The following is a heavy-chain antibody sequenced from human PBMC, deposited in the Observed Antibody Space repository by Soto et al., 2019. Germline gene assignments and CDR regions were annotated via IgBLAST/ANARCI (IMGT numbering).Heavy chain of an antibody. Sequence: ASVKVSCKASGYTFTGPQMYLVRQAPGQGLEWMGWINPNSGGTNYAQKFQGRVTMTRDTSISTAYMELSRLRSDDTAVYYCARARDWATPFDYWGQGTLVTASS. J-gene: IGHJ4*02. CDR2: INPNSGGT. D-gene: IGHD2-21*01. V-gene: IGHV1-2*02. CDR1: GYTFTGPQ. CDR3: ARARDWATPFDY.